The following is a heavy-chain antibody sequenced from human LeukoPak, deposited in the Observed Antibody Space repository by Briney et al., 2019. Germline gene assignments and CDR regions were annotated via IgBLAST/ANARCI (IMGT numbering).Heavy chain of an antibody. CDR3: AKLLWFGESYGMDV. CDR1: GFTFRNYA. CDR2: ISVSGGST. J-gene: IGHJ6*02. D-gene: IGHD3-10*01. Sequence: GGSLRLSCAASGFTFRNYAMSWVRQAPGKGLEWVSTISVSGGSTYYADSVKGRFTISRDNSKNTLFLQMNSLRAEDTAVYYCAKLLWFGESYGMDVWGQGTTVTVSS. V-gene: IGHV3-23*01.